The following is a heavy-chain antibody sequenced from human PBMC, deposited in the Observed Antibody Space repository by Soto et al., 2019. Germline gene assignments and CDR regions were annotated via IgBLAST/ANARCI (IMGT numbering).Heavy chain of an antibody. CDR3: ARGYCSGGSCDMKQYYYYGMDV. Sequence: LRLSCAASGFTFSSYWMHWVRQAPGKGLVWVSRINSDGSSTSYADSVKGRFTISRDNAKNTLYLQMNSLRAEDTAVYYCARGYCSGGSCDMKQYYYYGMDVWGQGTTVTVSS. CDR2: INSDGSST. J-gene: IGHJ6*02. D-gene: IGHD2-15*01. CDR1: GFTFSSYW. V-gene: IGHV3-74*01.